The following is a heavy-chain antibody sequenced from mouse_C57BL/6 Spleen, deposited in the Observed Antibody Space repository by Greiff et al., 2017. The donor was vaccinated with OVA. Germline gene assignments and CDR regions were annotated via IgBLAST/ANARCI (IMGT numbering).Heavy chain of an antibody. CDR2: IWSGGST. CDR1: GFSLTSYG. J-gene: IGHJ3*01. D-gene: IGHD2-3*01. V-gene: IGHV2-2*01. Sequence: QVQLQQSGPGLVQPSQSLSITCTVSGFSLTSYGVHWVRQSPGKGLEWLRVIWSGGSTDYNAAFISRLSISKDNSKSQVFFKMNSLQADDTAIYYCARAWGYYPSWFAYWGQGTLVTVSA. CDR3: ARAWGYYPSWFAY.